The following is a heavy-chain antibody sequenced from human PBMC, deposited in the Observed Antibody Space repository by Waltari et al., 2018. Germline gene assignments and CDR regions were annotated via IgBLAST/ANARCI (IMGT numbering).Heavy chain of an antibody. J-gene: IGHJ5*02. CDR3: ARPPITVAGYFHS. D-gene: IGHD6-19*01. V-gene: IGHV5-51*01. CDR1: GYTFTSHC. Sequence: EVQLVQSGAELKKPGESLKISCRVYGYTFTSHCIAWVRQLPGKGLEYMGIIYLGDSDIKYSPSFQGQVTISADKSINTAYLQWSSLKASDTAMYYCARPPITVAGYFHSWGLGTLVTVSS. CDR2: IYLGDSDI.